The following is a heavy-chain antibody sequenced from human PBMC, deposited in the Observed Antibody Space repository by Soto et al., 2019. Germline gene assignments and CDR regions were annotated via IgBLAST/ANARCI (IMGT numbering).Heavy chain of an antibody. CDR1: GYTFTSYA. J-gene: IGHJ4*02. D-gene: IGHD3-16*02. CDR2: INAGNGNT. Sequence: GASVKVSCKASGYTFTSYAMHWVRQAPGQRLEWMGWINAGNGNTKYSQKFQGRVTITRDTFASTAYMELSSLRSEYTSVYYCARESAFGGVIVIGGYWGQGTLVTVSS. V-gene: IGHV1-3*01. CDR3: ARESAFGGVIVIGGY.